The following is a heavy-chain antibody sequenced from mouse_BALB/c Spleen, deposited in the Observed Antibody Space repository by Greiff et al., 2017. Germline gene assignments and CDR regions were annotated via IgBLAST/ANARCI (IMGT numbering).Heavy chain of an antibody. V-gene: IGHV1S34*01. D-gene: IGHD6-1*01. CDR1: GYSFTGYY. CDR2: ISCYNGAT. CDR3: ARRAYYYAMDY. J-gene: IGHJ4*01. Sequence: LVKTGASVKISCKASGYSFTGYYMHWVKQSHGKSLEWIGYISCYNGATSYNQKFKGKATFTVDTSSSTAYMQLSRLTSEDSAVYFCARRAYYYAMDYWGQGTSVTVSS.